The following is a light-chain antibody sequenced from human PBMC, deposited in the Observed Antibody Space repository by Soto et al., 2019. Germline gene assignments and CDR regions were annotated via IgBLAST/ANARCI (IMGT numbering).Light chain of an antibody. CDR1: RSSIGSNT. Sequence: QSVLTQPPSVSGTPGQRVTISCSGSRSSIGSNTVNWYQHLPGSAPKLLIYSNNHRPSGVPDRFSASKAGASASLAISGPQSEDEGDYYCAAWDASLGGFYVFGSGTKVTVL. V-gene: IGLV1-44*01. CDR2: SNN. CDR3: AAWDASLGGFYV. J-gene: IGLJ1*01.